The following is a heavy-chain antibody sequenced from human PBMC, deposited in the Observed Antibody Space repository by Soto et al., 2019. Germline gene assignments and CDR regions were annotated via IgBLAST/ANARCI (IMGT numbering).Heavy chain of an antibody. Sequence: PGGSLRLSCAASGFTVSSYEMDWVRQAPGKGPEWVAYMNSGGSRIYYADSVKGRFTISRDNAKNSLYMQMNGLRAEDTAVYYCVKEKSVMYSGYDAFDVWGQGTMVTVSS. CDR3: VKEKSVMYSGYDAFDV. D-gene: IGHD5-12*01. J-gene: IGHJ3*01. CDR1: GFTVSSYE. V-gene: IGHV3-48*03. CDR2: MNSGGSRI.